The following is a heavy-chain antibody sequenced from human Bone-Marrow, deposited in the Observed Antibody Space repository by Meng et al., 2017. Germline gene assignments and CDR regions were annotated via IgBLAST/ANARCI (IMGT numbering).Heavy chain of an antibody. J-gene: IGHJ4*02. CDR1: GGSFSGYY. D-gene: IGHD6-6*01. CDR2: INHSGST. Sequence: VQLQQWGAVFVKPAETLSLTCAVYGGSFSGYYWSWIRQPPGKGLEWIGEINHSGSTNYNPSLKSRVTISVDTYKNQFSLKLSSVTAADTAVYYCARGLRAARPLLFGYWGQGTLVTVSS. V-gene: IGHV4-34*01. CDR3: ARGLRAARPLLFGY.